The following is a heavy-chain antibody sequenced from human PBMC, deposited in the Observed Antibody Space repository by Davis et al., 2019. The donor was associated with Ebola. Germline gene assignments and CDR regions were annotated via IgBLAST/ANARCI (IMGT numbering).Heavy chain of an antibody. CDR3: ARFSQYYYYGMDV. Sequence: GESLKISCAASGFTFSDYYMSWIRQAPGKGLEWVSYISSSGSTIYYADSVKGRFTISRDNAKNSLYLQMNSLRAEDTALYYCARFSQYYYYGMDVWGQGTTVTVSS. J-gene: IGHJ6*02. V-gene: IGHV3-11*01. CDR2: ISSSGSTI. CDR1: GFTFSDYY. D-gene: IGHD3-3*01.